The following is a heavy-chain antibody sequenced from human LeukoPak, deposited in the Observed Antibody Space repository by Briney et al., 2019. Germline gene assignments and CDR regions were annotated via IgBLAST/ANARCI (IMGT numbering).Heavy chain of an antibody. Sequence: GSLKISCQGSGYRFSSYWIGWVRQMPGKGLEWMGIIYPGDSDTRYSPSFQGQVTISADKSLSIAYLQWKSLKASDTAMYYCARPSASSLEMATIDYWGQGTLVTVSS. J-gene: IGHJ4*02. D-gene: IGHD5-24*01. CDR1: GYRFSSYW. CDR3: ARPSASSLEMATIDY. V-gene: IGHV5-51*01. CDR2: IYPGDSDT.